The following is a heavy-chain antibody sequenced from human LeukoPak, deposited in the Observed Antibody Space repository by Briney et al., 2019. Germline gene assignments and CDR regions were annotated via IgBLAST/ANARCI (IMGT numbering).Heavy chain of an antibody. CDR3: ARYCSSTSCSRSYYYYYGMDV. CDR2: ISSSSSTI. J-gene: IGHJ6*02. D-gene: IGHD2-2*01. V-gene: IGHV3-48*02. Sequence: GGSLRLSCAASGFTFSSYSMYWVRQAPGKGLEWVSYISSSSSTIYYADSVKGRFTISRDNAKNSLYLQMNSLRDEDTAVYYCARYCSSTSCSRSYYYYYGMDVWGQGTTVTVSS. CDR1: GFTFSSYS.